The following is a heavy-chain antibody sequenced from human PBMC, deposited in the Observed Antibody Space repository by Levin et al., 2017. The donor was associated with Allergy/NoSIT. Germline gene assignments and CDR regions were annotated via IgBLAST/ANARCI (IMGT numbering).Heavy chain of an antibody. CDR2: FYHGGNI. D-gene: IGHD1-7*01. Sequence: RSQTLSLTCLISGYSISSGYQWGWVRQPPGKGLEWIGSFYHGGNIYYSPSHKRRVTISVDTSKNQVSLRVASVTATDTAVYYCARQTGTSAPFDYWGPGTLVTVSS. CDR3: ARQTGTSAPFDY. CDR1: GYSISSGYQ. J-gene: IGHJ4*02. V-gene: IGHV4-38-2*01.